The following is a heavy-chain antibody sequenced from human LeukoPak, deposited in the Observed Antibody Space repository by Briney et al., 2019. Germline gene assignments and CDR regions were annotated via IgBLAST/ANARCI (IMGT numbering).Heavy chain of an antibody. V-gene: IGHV1-2*04. J-gene: IGHJ4*02. CDR2: INPNSGGT. Sequence: ASVKVSWKASGYTFTGYYMHWVRQAPGQGLEWMGWINPNSGGTNYAQKFQGWVTMTRDTSISTAYMELSRLRSDDTAVYYCARGYCSGGSCYVPDYWGQGTLVTVSS. D-gene: IGHD2-15*01. CDR3: ARGYCSGGSCYVPDY. CDR1: GYTFTGYY.